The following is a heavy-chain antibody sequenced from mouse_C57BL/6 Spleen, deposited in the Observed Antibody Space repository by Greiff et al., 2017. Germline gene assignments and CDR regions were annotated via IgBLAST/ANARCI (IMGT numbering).Heavy chain of an antibody. CDR1: GYTFTSYW. Sequence: QVQLQQPGAELVMPGASVKLSCKASGYTFTSYWMHWVKQRPGQGLEWIGEIDPSDSYTNYNQKFKGKSTLTVDKSSSTAYMQLSSLTSGDSAVYDCARPSYSKGYAMDYWGQGTSVTVSS. J-gene: IGHJ4*01. CDR2: IDPSDSYT. CDR3: ARPSYSKGYAMDY. V-gene: IGHV1-69*01. D-gene: IGHD2-5*01.